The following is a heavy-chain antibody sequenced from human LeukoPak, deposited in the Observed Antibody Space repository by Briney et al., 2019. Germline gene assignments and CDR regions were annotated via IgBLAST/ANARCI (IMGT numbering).Heavy chain of an antibody. D-gene: IGHD3-22*01. CDR2: INHSGST. CDR3: ARSWLSTPYDAFDI. Sequence: GTLSLTCTVSGCSISGYYWSWIRQPPGKGLEWIGEINHSGSTHYNASLKSRVTISVDTSKNKFSLKLSSVTAADTAVYYCARSWLSTPYDAFDIWGQGTMVTVSS. J-gene: IGHJ3*02. CDR1: GCSISGYY. V-gene: IGHV4-34*01.